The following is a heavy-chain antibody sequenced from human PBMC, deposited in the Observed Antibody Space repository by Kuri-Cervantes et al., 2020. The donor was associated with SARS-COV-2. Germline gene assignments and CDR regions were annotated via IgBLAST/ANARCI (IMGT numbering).Heavy chain of an antibody. CDR2: ISSSSSYI. J-gene: IGHJ3*02. CDR3: ARGRYDFWSGPLDAFDI. CDR1: GFTFSSYS. D-gene: IGHD3-3*01. V-gene: IGHV3-21*01. Sequence: GESLKISCAASGFTFSSYSMNWVRQAPGKGLEWVSSISSSSSYIYYADSVKGRFTISRDNAKNSLYLQMNSLRAEDTAVYHCARGRYDFWSGPLDAFDIWGQGTMVTVSS.